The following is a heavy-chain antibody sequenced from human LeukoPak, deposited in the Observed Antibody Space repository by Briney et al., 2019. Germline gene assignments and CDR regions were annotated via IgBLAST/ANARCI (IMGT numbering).Heavy chain of an antibody. CDR2: ISYDGSNK. CDR3: ARARGGSVVVPAALLDP. Sequence: GGSLTLSCAASGFTFSSYAMHWVRQAPGKGLEWVAVISYDGSNKYYADSVKGRFTISRDNSKNTLYLQMNSLRAEDTAVYYCARARGGSVVVPAALLDPWGQGTLVTVSS. V-gene: IGHV3-30-3*01. J-gene: IGHJ5*02. CDR1: GFTFSSYA. D-gene: IGHD2-2*01.